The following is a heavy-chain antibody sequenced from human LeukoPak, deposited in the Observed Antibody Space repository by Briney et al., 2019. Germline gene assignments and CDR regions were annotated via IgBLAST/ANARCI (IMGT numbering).Heavy chain of an antibody. J-gene: IGHJ4*02. CDR2: ISSSSSYI. V-gene: IGHV3-21*01. CDR3: ARGASRADY. Sequence: EGSLRLSCAASGFTFRSYNMNWVRQAPGKRPDWVSSISSSSSYIYYADSVKGRFTISRDNAKNSLYLQLNSLRAEDTALYYCARGASRADYWGQGTLVTVSS. CDR1: GFTFRSYN.